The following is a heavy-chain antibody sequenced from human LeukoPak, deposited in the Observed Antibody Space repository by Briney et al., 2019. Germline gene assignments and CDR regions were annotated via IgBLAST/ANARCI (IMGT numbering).Heavy chain of an antibody. Sequence: GALILSCAASWFTFSGSAMHWVRPAPGKGVVWVSRIASDGSSTTYADSVKGRFSISRDNAKNTLYLQMNSLRVEDTAVYYCARGRPHGNDYWGQGTLVTVSS. CDR3: ARGRPHGNDY. J-gene: IGHJ4*02. V-gene: IGHV3-74*01. CDR1: WFTFSGSA. D-gene: IGHD4-23*01. CDR2: IASDGSST.